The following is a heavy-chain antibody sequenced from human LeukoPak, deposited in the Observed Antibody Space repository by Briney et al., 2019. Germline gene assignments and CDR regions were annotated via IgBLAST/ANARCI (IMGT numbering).Heavy chain of an antibody. V-gene: IGHV1-2*02. CDR2: INPNSGGR. J-gene: IGHJ4*02. CDR1: GYTFTGYY. Sequence: ASVKVSCKASGYTFTGYYLHWVRQAPGQGLEWMGWINPNSGGRNYAQNFQGRVTMTRDTSISTAYMELNRLRSDDTAVYYCATFAGEHQAPFDYWGQGTLVTVSS. D-gene: IGHD1-26*01. CDR3: ATFAGEHQAPFDY.